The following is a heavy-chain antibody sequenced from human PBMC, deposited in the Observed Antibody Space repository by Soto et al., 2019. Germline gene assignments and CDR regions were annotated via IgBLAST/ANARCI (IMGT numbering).Heavy chain of an antibody. J-gene: IGHJ4*02. CDR1: GGTFSNYA. D-gene: IGHD6-19*01. CDR2: VFPVVGAT. V-gene: IGHV1-69*01. CDR3: ARDGRAEGLAASGCYNFDN. Sequence: QVQLVQSGAEVRKPGSSVRVSCKASGGTFSNYAISWVRQAPGQGLEWMGGVFPVVGATNYAQRFQGRVQITAEESRSTANMQLNNLGFEDRAVYYCARDGRAEGLAASGCYNFDNGGRGTRSPSPQ.